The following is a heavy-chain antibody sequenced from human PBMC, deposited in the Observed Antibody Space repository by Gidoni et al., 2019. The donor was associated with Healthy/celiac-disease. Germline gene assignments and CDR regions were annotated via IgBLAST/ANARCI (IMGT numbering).Heavy chain of an antibody. Sequence: QVQLVQPGAEVKKPGASGKVSCTASGYTFTGYYMHWVRQAPGQGLEWMGWINPNSGGTNYAQKFQGRVTMTRDTSISTADMELSRLRSDDTAVYYCARVMITFGGVRGDYWGQGTLVTVSS. V-gene: IGHV1-2*02. CDR3: ARVMITFGGVRGDY. J-gene: IGHJ4*02. D-gene: IGHD3-16*01. CDR2: INPNSGGT. CDR1: GYTFTGYY.